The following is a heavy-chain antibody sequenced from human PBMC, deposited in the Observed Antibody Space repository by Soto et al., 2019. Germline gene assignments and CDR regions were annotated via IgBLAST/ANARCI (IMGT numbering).Heavy chain of an antibody. D-gene: IGHD2-2*01. J-gene: IGHJ5*02. Sequence: ASVKVSCQASGYTFTRYHMHCVRPPPGQGLEWMGIISPSGGSTSYAQKFQGRFTMTRDTSTSTVYMELSSLRSEDTAVYYCARADCTSTSCYLGRWFDPWGQGTLVTVSS. CDR3: ARADCTSTSCYLGRWFDP. V-gene: IGHV1-46*01. CDR2: ISPSGGST. CDR1: GYTFTRYH.